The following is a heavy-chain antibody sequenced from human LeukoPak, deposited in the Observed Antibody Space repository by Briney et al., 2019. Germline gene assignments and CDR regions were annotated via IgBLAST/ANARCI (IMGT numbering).Heavy chain of an antibody. V-gene: IGHV3-30-3*01. CDR3: AREPYYDFWSGPFQYYYMDV. Sequence: TGGSLRLSCAASGFTFSTYAMHWVRQAPGKGLEWVAVISYDGSNKYYADSVKGRFTISRDNSKNTLYLQMNSLRAEDTAVYYCAREPYYDFWSGPFQYYYMDVWGKGTTVTVSS. CDR1: GFTFSTYA. CDR2: ISYDGSNK. D-gene: IGHD3-3*01. J-gene: IGHJ6*03.